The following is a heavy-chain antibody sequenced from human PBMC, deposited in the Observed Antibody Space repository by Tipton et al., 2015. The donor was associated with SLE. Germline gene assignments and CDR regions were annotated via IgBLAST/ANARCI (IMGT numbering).Heavy chain of an antibody. CDR1: GFTFSSYS. V-gene: IGHV3-23*01. CDR2: IGGGSDIT. CDR3: AGRRLMIFGHGMDV. Sequence: SLRLSCAASGFTFSSYSMTWVRQAPGKALEWVSIIGGGSDITNYADSVKGRFTISRDNSKNTLYLQMNSLSAEDTAIYYCAGRRLMIFGHGMDVWGQGTTIPFSS. J-gene: IGHJ6*02. D-gene: IGHD3/OR15-3a*01.